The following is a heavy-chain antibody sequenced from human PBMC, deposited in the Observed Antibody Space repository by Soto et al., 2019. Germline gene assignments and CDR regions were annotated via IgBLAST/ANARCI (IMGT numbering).Heavy chain of an antibody. D-gene: IGHD6-25*01. Sequence: QVQLVQSGAEVKKPGSSVKVSCKASGGTFSSYAISWVRQAPGQGLEWMGGIIPIFGTANYAQKFQSRVTFAANKPTCAAHMELSSLRSENTAVYYCAGSSPIAAAPNWFDPWGQGTLVTVSS. CDR1: GGTFSSYA. J-gene: IGHJ5*02. CDR3: AGSSPIAAAPNWFDP. CDR2: IIPIFGTA. V-gene: IGHV1-69*06.